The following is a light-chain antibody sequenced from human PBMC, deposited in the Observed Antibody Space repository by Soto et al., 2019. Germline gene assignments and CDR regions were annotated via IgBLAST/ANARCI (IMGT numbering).Light chain of an antibody. CDR3: QHRNNRPFS. CDR1: QSVSSY. Sequence: IVLTQSPATLSFSPCEIATLSCRASQSVSSYLAWYQQKPGQAPRLLIYDASNRATGIPARFSGSGSGTDFTLTISSLEPEDFAVYYCQHRNNRPFSFGPGTKVDIK. V-gene: IGKV3-11*01. J-gene: IGKJ3*01. CDR2: DAS.